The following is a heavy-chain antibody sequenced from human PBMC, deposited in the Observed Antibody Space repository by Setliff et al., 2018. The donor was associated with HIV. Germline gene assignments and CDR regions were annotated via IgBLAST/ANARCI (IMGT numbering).Heavy chain of an antibody. CDR3: ARDGVSIVVVPAAIHYYYYMDV. CDR1: GGSISSHY. D-gene: IGHD2-2*02. V-gene: IGHV4-59*11. CDR2: ISYSGST. Sequence: SETLSLTCTVSGGSISSHYWSWIRQPPGKGLEWIGYISYSGSTKYNPSLKSRVTISVDTSKNQFSLKLSSVAAADTAVYYCARDGVSIVVVPAAIHYYYYMDVWGKGTTVTVSS. J-gene: IGHJ6*03.